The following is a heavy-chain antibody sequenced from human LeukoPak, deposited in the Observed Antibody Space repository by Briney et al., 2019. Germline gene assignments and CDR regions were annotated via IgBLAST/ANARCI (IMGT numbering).Heavy chain of an antibody. D-gene: IGHD4-23*01. J-gene: IGHJ4*02. CDR2: ISSSGSTI. CDR1: GFTFSSYE. Sequence: GGSLRLSCAASGFTFSSYEMNWVRQALGKGLEWVSYISSSGSTIYYADSVKGRFTISRDNAKNSLYLQMNSLRAEDTAVYYCARSRGAGYSGGFSGFDYWGQGTLVTVSS. V-gene: IGHV3-48*03. CDR3: ARSRGAGYSGGFSGFDY.